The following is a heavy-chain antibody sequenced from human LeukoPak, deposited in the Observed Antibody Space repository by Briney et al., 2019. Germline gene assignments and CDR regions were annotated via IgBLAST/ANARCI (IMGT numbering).Heavy chain of an antibody. Sequence: ASVKVSCKASGYTFTGNYMHWVRQAPGQGLEWMGWINPNSGGTNYAQKFQGRVTMTRDTSISTAYMELSRLRSDDTAVYYCARVIVPAVDWFDPWGQGTLVTVSS. J-gene: IGHJ5*02. V-gene: IGHV1-2*02. D-gene: IGHD2-2*01. CDR1: GYTFTGNY. CDR3: ARVIVPAVDWFDP. CDR2: INPNSGGT.